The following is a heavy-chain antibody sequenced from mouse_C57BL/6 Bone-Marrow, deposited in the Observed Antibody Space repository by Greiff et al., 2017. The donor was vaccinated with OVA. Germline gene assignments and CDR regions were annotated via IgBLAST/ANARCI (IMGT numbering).Heavy chain of an antibody. D-gene: IGHD1-1*01. V-gene: IGHV2-5*01. Sequence: QVQLQQSGPGLVQPSQSLSITCTVSGFSLTSYGVHWVRQSPGKGLEWLGVIWRGGSTDYNAAFMSRLSITKDNSKSQVFFKMNSLQADDTAIYYCAKNKDGSSSTWYFDVWGTGTTVTVSS. CDR3: AKNKDGSSSTWYFDV. CDR1: GFSLTSYG. CDR2: IWRGGST. J-gene: IGHJ1*03.